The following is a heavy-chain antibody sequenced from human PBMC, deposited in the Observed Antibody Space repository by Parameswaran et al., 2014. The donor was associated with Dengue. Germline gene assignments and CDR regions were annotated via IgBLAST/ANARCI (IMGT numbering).Heavy chain of an antibody. CDR2: MNPNSGNT. V-gene: IGHV1-8*01. J-gene: IGHJ4*01. Sequence: WVRQAPGQGLEWMGWMNPNSGNTGYAQKFQGRVTMTRNTSISTAYMELSSLRSEDTAVYYCARGGYSSSPGDYWGQEPWSPSPQ. CDR3: ARGGYSSSPGDY. D-gene: IGHD6-6*01.